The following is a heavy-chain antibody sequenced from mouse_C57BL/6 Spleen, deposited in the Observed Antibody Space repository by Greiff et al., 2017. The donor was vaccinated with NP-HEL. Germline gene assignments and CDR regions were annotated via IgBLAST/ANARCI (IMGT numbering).Heavy chain of an antibody. CDR2: ISYDGSN. Sequence: EVQRVESGPGLVKPSQSLSLTCSVTGYSITSGYYWNWIRQFPGNKLEWMGYISYDGSNNYNPSLKNRISITRDTSKNQCFLKLNSVTTEDTATYYCARREGNYAMDYWGQGTSVTVSS. CDR3: ARREGNYAMDY. CDR1: GYSITSGYY. J-gene: IGHJ4*01. V-gene: IGHV3-6*01.